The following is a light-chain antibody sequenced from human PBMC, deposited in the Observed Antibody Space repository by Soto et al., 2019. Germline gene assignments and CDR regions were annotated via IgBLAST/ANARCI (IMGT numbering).Light chain of an antibody. V-gene: IGLV2-14*01. J-gene: IGLJ1*01. Sequence: QSALTQPASVSGSPGQSISISCTGTSSDVGGYDFVSWYQQHPGKAPKLVISEVNNRPSGVSSRFSGSKSGNTASLTISGLQAEDEADYYCSSYTTSYTYVFGSGTKLTVL. CDR3: SSYTTSYTYV. CDR2: EVN. CDR1: SSDVGGYDF.